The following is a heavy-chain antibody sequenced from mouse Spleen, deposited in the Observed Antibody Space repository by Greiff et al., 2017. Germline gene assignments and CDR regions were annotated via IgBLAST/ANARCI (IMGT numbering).Heavy chain of an antibody. CDR3: AKNLYGSSYGGAMDY. V-gene: IGHV2-5*01. CDR2: IWRGGST. CDR1: GFSLTSYG. D-gene: IGHD1-1*01. Sequence: QVQLQQSGPGLVQPSQSLSITCTVSGFSLTSYGVHWVRQSPGKGLEWLGVIWRGGSTDYNAAFMSRLSITKDNSKSQVFFKMNSLQADDTAIYYCAKNLYGSSYGGAMDYWGQGTSVTVSS. J-gene: IGHJ4*01.